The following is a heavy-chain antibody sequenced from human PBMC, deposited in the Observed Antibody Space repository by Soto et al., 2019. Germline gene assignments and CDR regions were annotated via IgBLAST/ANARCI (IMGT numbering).Heavy chain of an antibody. V-gene: IGHV4-59*01. Sequence: ASETLSLTCTVSGGSISSYYWSWLRQPPGKGLEWIGYIYYSGSTNYNPSLKSRVTISVDTSKNQFSLKLSSVTAADTAVYYCARRYCTGGTCYRFNFDNWGQGTLVTVSS. CDR3: ARRYCTGGTCYRFNFDN. CDR2: IYYSGST. D-gene: IGHD2-15*01. CDR1: GGSISSYY. J-gene: IGHJ4*02.